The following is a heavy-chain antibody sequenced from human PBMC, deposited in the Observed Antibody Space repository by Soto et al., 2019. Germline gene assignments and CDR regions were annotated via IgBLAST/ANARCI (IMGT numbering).Heavy chain of an antibody. V-gene: IGHV4-4*02. J-gene: IGHJ6*02. CDR2: IYHSGST. D-gene: IGHD5-18*01. CDR3: ASFRAMDYYYGMDV. Sequence: SETLSLTCAVSGGSISSSNWWSWVRQPPGKGLEWIGEIYHSGSTNCNPSLKSRVTISVDKSKNQFSLKLSSVTAADTAVYYCASFRAMDYYYGMDVWGQGTTVTVSS. CDR1: GGSISSSNW.